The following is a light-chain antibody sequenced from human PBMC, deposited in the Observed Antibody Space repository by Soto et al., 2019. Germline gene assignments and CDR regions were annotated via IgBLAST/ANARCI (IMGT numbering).Light chain of an antibody. CDR3: QQYNNWPFT. J-gene: IGKJ5*01. CDR2: GAS. V-gene: IGKV3-15*01. CDR1: QSVSSN. Sequence: VMTHSPATLSVSPWQRSTLSSRSSQSVSSNLAWYQQKPGQAPRLLIYGASTRATGIPARFSGSGSGTEFTLTISSLQSEDFAVYYCQQYNNWPFTFGQGTRLEI.